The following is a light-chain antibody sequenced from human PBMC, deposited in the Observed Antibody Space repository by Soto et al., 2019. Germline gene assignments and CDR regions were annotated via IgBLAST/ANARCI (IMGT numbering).Light chain of an antibody. CDR2: GAS. CDR1: QNVNIN. J-gene: IGKJ4*01. CDR3: QQYKDWPPLT. Sequence: EIVMTQSPVTLSVSPGERVTLSCRASQNVNINLDWYQQRPGQAPRVLIYGASNRASGIPDRFSGSGSGTDFTLTISSLEPDDFALYYCQQYKDWPPLTFGGGTRVEIK. V-gene: IGKV3D-15*01.